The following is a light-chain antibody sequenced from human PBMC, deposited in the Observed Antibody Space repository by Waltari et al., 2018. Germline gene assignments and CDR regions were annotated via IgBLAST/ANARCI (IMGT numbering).Light chain of an antibody. Sequence: QSALTQAASVSGSLGQSITISCTGTTNDVGAYDLVSWYQQHPGKAPRLIIYAVTERPSVFSNPFSGSKSGNTASLTISGLQAEDEADYHCCSYAGGRTYVVFGGGTKLTVL. CDR1: TNDVGAYDL. V-gene: IGLV2-23*02. CDR3: CSYAGGRTYVV. CDR2: AVT. J-gene: IGLJ2*01.